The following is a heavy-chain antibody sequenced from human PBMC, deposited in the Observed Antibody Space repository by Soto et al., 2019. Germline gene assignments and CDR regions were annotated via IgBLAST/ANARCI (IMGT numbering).Heavy chain of an antibody. CDR1: GYTFTSYG. V-gene: IGHV1-18*01. CDR2: ISAYNGNT. CDR3: ARGGRNTAEAY. Sequence: GASVKISCKTSGYTFTSYGIRWVRQAPGQGLEYMGWISAYNGNTNYAQNLQGRVTMTTDTSTSTAYMELRSLRSDDTAVYYCARGGRNTAEAYWGQGTLVTVSS. J-gene: IGHJ4*02. D-gene: IGHD5-18*01.